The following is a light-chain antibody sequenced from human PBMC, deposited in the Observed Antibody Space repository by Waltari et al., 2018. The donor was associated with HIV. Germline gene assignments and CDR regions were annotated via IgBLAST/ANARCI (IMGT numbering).Light chain of an antibody. CDR1: SSDVGCYNY. J-gene: IGLJ1*01. V-gene: IGLV2-14*01. CDR3: SSYTSSSTLV. Sequence: QSALTQPAPVSGSPGQSITLSCTGTSSDVGCYNYVSCYQQHPGKAPKIMIYEVSNRPSGVSNRFSGSKSGNTASLTISGLQAEDEADYYCSSYTSSSTLVFGTGTKVTVL. CDR2: EVS.